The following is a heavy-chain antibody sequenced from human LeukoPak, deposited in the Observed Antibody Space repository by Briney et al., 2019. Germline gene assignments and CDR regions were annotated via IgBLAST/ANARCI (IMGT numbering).Heavy chain of an antibody. V-gene: IGHV1-46*01. J-gene: IGHJ4*02. CDR1: GYTFTSYY. CDR3: ARGVYYYDSSGYYISDIDY. D-gene: IGHD3-22*01. Sequence: ASVKVSCKASGYTFTSYYMHWVRQAPGQGLEWMGIINPSGGSTSYAQKFQGRVTMTKDTSTSTVYMELSSLRSEDTAVYYCARGVYYYDSSGYYISDIDYWGQGTLVTVSS. CDR2: INPSGGST.